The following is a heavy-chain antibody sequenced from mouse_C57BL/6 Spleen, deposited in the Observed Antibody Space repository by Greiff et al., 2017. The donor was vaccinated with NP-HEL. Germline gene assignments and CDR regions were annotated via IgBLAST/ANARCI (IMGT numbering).Heavy chain of an antibody. CDR2: IHPNSGST. Sequence: VQLQQPGAELVKPGASVKLSCKASGYTFTSYWMHWVKQRPGQGLEWIGMIHPNSGSTNYNEKFKSKATLTVDKSSSTAYMQLSSLTSEDSAVYYCARALPPVRYFDVWGTGTTVTVSS. CDR1: GYTFTSYW. V-gene: IGHV1-64*01. CDR3: ARALPPVRYFDV. J-gene: IGHJ1*03.